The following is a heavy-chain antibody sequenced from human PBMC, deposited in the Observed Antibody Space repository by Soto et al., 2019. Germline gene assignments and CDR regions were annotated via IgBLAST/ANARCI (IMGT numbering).Heavy chain of an antibody. Sequence: GSLRLSCAASGFTFSSYAMHWVRQAPGKGLEWVAVISYDGSNKYYADSVKGRFTISRDNSKNTLYLQMNSLRAEDTAVYYCAREYYDFWSGYYSPFTNYYYGMDVWGQGTTVTVSS. V-gene: IGHV3-30-3*01. D-gene: IGHD3-3*01. CDR1: GFTFSSYA. CDR3: AREYYDFWSGYYSPFTNYYYGMDV. J-gene: IGHJ6*02. CDR2: ISYDGSNK.